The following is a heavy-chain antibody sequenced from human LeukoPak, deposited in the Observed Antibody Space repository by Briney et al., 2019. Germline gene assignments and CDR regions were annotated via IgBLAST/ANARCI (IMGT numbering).Heavy chain of an antibody. Sequence: ASVRVSCKAPGYTFTSYAMNWARQAPGQGLEWMGWINTNTGNPTYAQGFTGRFVFSLDTSVSTAYLQISSLKAEDTAVYYCARDHVKLGSTFHPFDAFDVWGQGTLVTVSS. D-gene: IGHD2/OR15-2a*01. J-gene: IGHJ3*01. CDR2: INTNTGNP. CDR1: GYTFTSYA. V-gene: IGHV7-4-1*02. CDR3: ARDHVKLGSTFHPFDAFDV.